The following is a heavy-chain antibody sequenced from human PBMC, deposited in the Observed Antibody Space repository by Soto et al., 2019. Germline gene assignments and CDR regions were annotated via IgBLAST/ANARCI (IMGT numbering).Heavy chain of an antibody. CDR3: ATGTSGWWDFDY. J-gene: IGHJ4*02. CDR1: GYTLTELS. V-gene: IGHV1-24*01. D-gene: IGHD6-19*01. Sequence: SVKVSCTVSGYTLTELSMHWVRQAPGKGLEWMGGFDPEDGETIYAQKFQGRVTMTEDTSTDTAYMELSSLRSEDTAVYYCATGTSGWWDFDYWGQGTLVTVSS. CDR2: FDPEDGET.